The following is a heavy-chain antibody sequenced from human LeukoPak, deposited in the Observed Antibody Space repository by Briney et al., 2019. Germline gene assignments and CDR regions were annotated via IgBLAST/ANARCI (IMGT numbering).Heavy chain of an antibody. D-gene: IGHD3-22*01. CDR2: IIPIFGTA. CDR3: ARERTKFPEYYYDSSGYYYGDGLS. CDR1: GGTFSSYA. J-gene: IGHJ4*02. V-gene: IGHV1-69*05. Sequence: ASVKVSCKASGGTFSSYAISWVRQAPGQGLEWMGGIIPIFGTANYAQKFQGRVTITTDESTSTADMELSSLRSEDTAVYYCARERTKFPEYYYDSSGYYYGDGLSWGQGPLVTVSS.